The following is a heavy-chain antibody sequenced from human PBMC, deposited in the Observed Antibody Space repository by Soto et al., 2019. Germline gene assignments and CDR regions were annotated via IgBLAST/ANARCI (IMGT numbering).Heavy chain of an antibody. CDR2: ISGSGGST. J-gene: IGHJ4*02. V-gene: IGHV3-23*01. Sequence: EVQLLESGGGLVQPGGSLRLSCAASGFTFSSYAMSWVRQAPGKGLEWVSAISGSGGSTYYADSVKGRFTISRDNSKNTPYLHMNSLRADDTAVYYCARVGDILTGYLCWGQGTLVTVSS. CDR3: ARVGDILTGYLC. CDR1: GFTFSSYA. D-gene: IGHD3-9*01.